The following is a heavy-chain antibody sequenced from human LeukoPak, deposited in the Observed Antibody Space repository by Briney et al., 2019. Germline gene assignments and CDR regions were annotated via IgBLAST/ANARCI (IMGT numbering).Heavy chain of an antibody. D-gene: IGHD3-22*01. CDR1: GGSFSGYY. Sequence: SETLSLTCAVYGGSFSGYYWSWIRQPPGKGLEWIGEINHSGSTNYNPSHKSRVTISVDTSKNQFSLKLSSVTAADTAVYYCARGVGSSGSMYDYWGQGTLVTVSS. CDR3: ARGVGSSGSMYDY. J-gene: IGHJ4*02. V-gene: IGHV4-34*01. CDR2: INHSGST.